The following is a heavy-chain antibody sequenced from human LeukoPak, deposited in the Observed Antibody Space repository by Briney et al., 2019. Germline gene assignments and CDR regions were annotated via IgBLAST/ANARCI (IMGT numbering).Heavy chain of an antibody. D-gene: IGHD3-22*01. CDR3: ARARSGYYKED. Sequence: GGSLRLSCAASGFTFSTSGMHWVRQAPGKGLEWVSYISTTGSTIYYADSVKGRFTMSRDNAKDSLYLQMNSLREEDTAGYYCARARSGYYKEDWGQGILVTVFS. V-gene: IGHV3-48*02. CDR1: GFTFSTSG. J-gene: IGHJ4*02. CDR2: ISTTGSTI.